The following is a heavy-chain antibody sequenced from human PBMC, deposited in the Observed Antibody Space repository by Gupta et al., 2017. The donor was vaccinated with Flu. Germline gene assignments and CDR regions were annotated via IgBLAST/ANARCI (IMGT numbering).Heavy chain of an antibody. CDR3: VVKTGIIPA. D-gene: IGHD3-16*01. J-gene: IGHJ5*02. V-gene: IGHV3-23*01. CDR1: GFSLRNDG. CDR2: INNGGSNT. Sequence: GFSLRNDGLTWVRQAPGKGLECVATINNGGSNTFYADSVKGRFTISRDSAAKSLFLQMKNLTAEDTAIYFCVVKTGIIPAWGQGAQVIVSS.